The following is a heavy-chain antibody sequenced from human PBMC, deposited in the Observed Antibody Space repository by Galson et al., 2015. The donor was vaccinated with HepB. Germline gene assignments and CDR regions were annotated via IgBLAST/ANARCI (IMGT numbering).Heavy chain of an antibody. CDR1: GFTFTDYA. D-gene: IGHD3-10*01. Sequence: SLRLSCAASGFTFTDYALTWVRQAPGKGLERVSTISGGDGSATYADSVKGRFTISRDISKNTLYLQLNSLRAGDTAAYYCAKEFKDYSSGTYIDYWGQGTLVTVSS. V-gene: IGHV3-23*01. J-gene: IGHJ4*02. CDR2: ISGGDGSA. CDR3: AKEFKDYSSGTYIDY.